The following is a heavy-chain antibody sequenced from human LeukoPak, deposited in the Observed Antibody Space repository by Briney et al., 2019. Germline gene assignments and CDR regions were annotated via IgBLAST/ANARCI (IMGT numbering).Heavy chain of an antibody. V-gene: IGHV1-2*06. CDR3: ARQRSGWSYDAFDI. Sequence: ASVKVSCKASGYTFTGYYMHWVRQAPGQGLEWMGRINPNSGGTTYAQKFQGRVTMTRDTFISTAYMELSRLRSDDTAVFYCARQRSGWSYDAFDIWGQGTMVTVSS. CDR2: INPNSGGT. D-gene: IGHD6-19*01. J-gene: IGHJ3*02. CDR1: GYTFTGYY.